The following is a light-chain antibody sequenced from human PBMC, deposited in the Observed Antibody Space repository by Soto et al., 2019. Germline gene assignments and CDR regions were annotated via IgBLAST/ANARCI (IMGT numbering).Light chain of an antibody. CDR1: QDISSW. Sequence: DIQMTQSPSSVSASVGDRVTIACRASQDISSWLAWYQQKPGKAPKLLIYAASGLQGGVPSRFSGSGSGTHFTLTITSLQPEDFAPYYCQQSDSFPFTFGPGTKVD. CDR3: QQSDSFPFT. V-gene: IGKV1-12*01. CDR2: AAS. J-gene: IGKJ3*01.